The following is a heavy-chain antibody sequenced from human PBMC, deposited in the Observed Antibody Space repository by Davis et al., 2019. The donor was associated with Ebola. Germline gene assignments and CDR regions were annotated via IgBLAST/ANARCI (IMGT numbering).Heavy chain of an antibody. CDR1: GFTFSSYS. J-gene: IGHJ6*02. V-gene: IGHV3-53*04. CDR3: ARASHYYYGMDV. CDR2: IYSGGST. Sequence: GGSLRLSCAASGFTFSSYSMNWVRQAPGKGLEWASVIYSGGSTYYADSVKGRFTISRHNSKNTLYLQMNSLRAEDTAVYYCARASHYYYGMDVWGQGTTVTVSS.